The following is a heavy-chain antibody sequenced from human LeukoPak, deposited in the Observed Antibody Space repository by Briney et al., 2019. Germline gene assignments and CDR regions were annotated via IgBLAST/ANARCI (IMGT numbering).Heavy chain of an antibody. Sequence: GGSLRLSCTASGFTFGDYAMSWVRQAPGKGLEWVGFIRSKAYGGTTEYAASVKGRFTISRDDSKSIAYLQMNSLKTEDTAVYYCTREAVGYRSSTSCHYYYYYYMDVWGKGTTVTISS. V-gene: IGHV3-49*04. CDR2: IRSKAYGGTT. CDR1: GFTFGDYA. J-gene: IGHJ6*03. D-gene: IGHD2-2*01. CDR3: TREAVGYRSSTSCHYYYYYYMDV.